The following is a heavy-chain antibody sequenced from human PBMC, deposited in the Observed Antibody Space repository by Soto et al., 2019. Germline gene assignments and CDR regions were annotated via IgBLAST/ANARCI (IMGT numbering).Heavy chain of an antibody. Sequence: GGSLRLSCSASGFTFSSYAMHWVRQAPGKGLEYVSAISSNGGSTYYADSVKGRFTISRDNSKNTLYLQMSSLRAEDTAVYYCVKEECYRLVNGDYQPCYYYGMDVWGQGTTVTVSS. J-gene: IGHJ6*02. CDR1: GFTFSSYA. V-gene: IGHV3-64D*08. CDR3: VKEECYRLVNGDYQPCYYYGMDV. D-gene: IGHD4-17*01. CDR2: ISSNGGST.